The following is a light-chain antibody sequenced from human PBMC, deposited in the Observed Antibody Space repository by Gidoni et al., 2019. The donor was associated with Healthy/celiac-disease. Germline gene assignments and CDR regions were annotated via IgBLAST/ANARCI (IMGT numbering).Light chain of an antibody. CDR1: QVISSA. CDR2: DAS. V-gene: IGKV1-13*02. Sequence: AIQLTQSPSSLSASVGDRVTITCRASQVISSALAWYQQKPGKAPKLLIYDASSLESGVPSRFSGSGSGTDFTLTISSLQPEDFAAYYCQQFNIYPFTFGPGTKVDIK. J-gene: IGKJ3*01. CDR3: QQFNIYPFT.